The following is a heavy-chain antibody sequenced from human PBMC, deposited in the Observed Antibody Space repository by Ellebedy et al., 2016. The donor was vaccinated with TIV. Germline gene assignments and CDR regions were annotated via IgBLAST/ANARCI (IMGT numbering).Heavy chain of an antibody. CDR1: GYSFTNFW. D-gene: IGHD6-19*01. CDR3: ARGDRGSGWYWDK. Sequence: GESLKISCKGSGYSFTNFWIGWVRQMPGKGLEWMGYIYPGDSDTRYSPSFQGQVTISVDKSISTAYLQWSSLKASDTAIYYCARGDRGSGWYWDKWGQGTLVTVSS. V-gene: IGHV5-51*01. J-gene: IGHJ4*02. CDR2: IYPGDSDT.